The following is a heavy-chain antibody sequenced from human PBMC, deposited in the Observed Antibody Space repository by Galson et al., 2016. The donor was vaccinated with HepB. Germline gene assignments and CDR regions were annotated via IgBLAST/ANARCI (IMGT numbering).Heavy chain of an antibody. V-gene: IGHV4-31*03. CDR2: ISHTGTA. CDR3: ARNAHHFYFDSTRDALDI. CDR1: GGAISSDNYY. D-gene: IGHD3-22*01. Sequence: TLSLTCTVSGGAISSDNYYWSWIRQHPGKGLEWIGYISHTGTAYYIPSLKSRVTISMDTSKNQFSLKLTSVTAADTAVYYCARNAHHFYFDSTRDALDIWGQGTMVTVSS. J-gene: IGHJ3*02.